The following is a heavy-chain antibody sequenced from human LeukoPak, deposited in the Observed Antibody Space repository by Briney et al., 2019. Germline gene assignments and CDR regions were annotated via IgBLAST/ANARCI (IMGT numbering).Heavy chain of an antibody. CDR1: GYTFTGYY. Sequence: ASVKVSCKASGYTFTGYYMHWVRQAPGQGLEWMGWINPNSGGTNYAQKFQGRVTMTRDTSISTAYMELSRLRSDDTAVYYCARNLNDYGGHNPPLYWGQGTLVTVSS. V-gene: IGHV1-2*02. CDR3: ARNLNDYGGHNPPLY. CDR2: INPNSGGT. J-gene: IGHJ4*02. D-gene: IGHD4-17*01.